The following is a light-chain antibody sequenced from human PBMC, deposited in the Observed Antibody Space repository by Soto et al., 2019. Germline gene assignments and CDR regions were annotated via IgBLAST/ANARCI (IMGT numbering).Light chain of an antibody. J-gene: IGKJ1*01. CDR2: WAS. Sequence: DIVMTQSPDSLAVSLGERATINCKSSQSVLYSSNNKNYLAWYQQKPGQPPKLLIYWASTRESGVPGRFSGSGSGTDFTLTISSLQAEDVAVYYCQQYYSTPRTFGQGTEVDIK. CDR1: QSVLYSSNNKNY. V-gene: IGKV4-1*01. CDR3: QQYYSTPRT.